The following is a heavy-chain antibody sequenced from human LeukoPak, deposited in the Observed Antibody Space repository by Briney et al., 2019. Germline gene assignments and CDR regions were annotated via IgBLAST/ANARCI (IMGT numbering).Heavy chain of an antibody. J-gene: IGHJ4*02. CDR3: ARGRTNLPFDY. CDR1: GGSISSYY. CDR2: IYTSGST. D-gene: IGHD1-14*01. Sequence: SETLSLTCTVSGGSISSYYWSWIRQPAGKGLEWIGRIYTSGSTNYNPSPKSRVTISVDTSKNQFSLKLSSVTAADTAVYYCARGRTNLPFDYWGQGTLVTVSS. V-gene: IGHV4-4*07.